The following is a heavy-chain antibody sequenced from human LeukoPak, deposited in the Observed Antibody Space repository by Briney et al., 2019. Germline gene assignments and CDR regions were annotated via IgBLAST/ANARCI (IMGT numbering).Heavy chain of an antibody. CDR2: INHSGST. CDR1: GGSFSGYC. Sequence: SETPSLTCAVYGGSFSGYCWSWIRQPPGKGLEWIGEINHSGSTNYNPSLKSRVTISVDTSKNQFSLKLSSVTAADTAVYYCARVSMVRGVIMPDAFDIWGQGTMVTVSS. D-gene: IGHD3-10*01. CDR3: ARVSMVRGVIMPDAFDI. J-gene: IGHJ3*02. V-gene: IGHV4-34*01.